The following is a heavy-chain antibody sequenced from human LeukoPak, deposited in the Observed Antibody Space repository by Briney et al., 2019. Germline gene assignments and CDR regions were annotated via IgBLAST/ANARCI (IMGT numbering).Heavy chain of an antibody. V-gene: IGHV4-39*01. CDR1: GGSISSSSYY. CDR3: ARRNGHSWDVGNWFDP. D-gene: IGHD6-13*01. CDR2: IYYSGIT. Sequence: SETLSLTCSLSGGSISSSSYYWAWIRQPPGMGLEWIGSIYYSGITYYNPSLKSRATVSVDTSKNQSSLNLNSVTAADTAVYYCARRNGHSWDVGNWFDPWGQGTLVTVSS. J-gene: IGHJ5*02.